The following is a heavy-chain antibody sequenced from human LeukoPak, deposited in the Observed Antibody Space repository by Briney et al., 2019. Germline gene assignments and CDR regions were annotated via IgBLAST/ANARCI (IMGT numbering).Heavy chain of an antibody. J-gene: IGHJ5*02. Sequence: ASVKVYCKASGYTFTGYYMHWVRQAPGQGLEWMGWINPNSGGTNCAQKFQGRVTMARDTSISTAYMELSRLRSDDTAVYYCARASKLMTTVTNYNWFDPWGQGTLVTVSS. D-gene: IGHD4-17*01. CDR2: INPNSGGT. V-gene: IGHV1-2*02. CDR3: ARASKLMTTVTNYNWFDP. CDR1: GYTFTGYY.